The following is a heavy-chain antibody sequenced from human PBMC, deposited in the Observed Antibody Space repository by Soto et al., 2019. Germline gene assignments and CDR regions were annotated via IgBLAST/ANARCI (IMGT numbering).Heavy chain of an antibody. J-gene: IGHJ5*02. CDR3: ARDVASSVWNNWFDP. V-gene: IGHV1-69*01. Sequence: QVQLVQSGAEVKKPGSSVKVSCKASGGTFSSYAISWVRQAPGQGLEWMEGIIPIFGTANYAQKFQGRVTITADESTSTAYMELSRLRSEDTAVYYCARDVASSVWNNWFDPWGQGSMVTVSS. D-gene: IGHD6-19*01. CDR1: GGTFSSYA. CDR2: IIPIFGTA.